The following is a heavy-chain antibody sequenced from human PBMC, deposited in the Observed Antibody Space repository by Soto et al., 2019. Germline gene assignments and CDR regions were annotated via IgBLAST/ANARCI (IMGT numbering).Heavy chain of an antibody. CDR3: AREYYDFWSGGYYYYYGMDV. Sequence: PGGSLRLSCAASGFTFSSYAMHWVRQAPGKGLEWVAVISYDGSNKYYADSVKGRFTISRDNSKNTLYLQMNSLRAEDTAVYYCAREYYDFWSGGYYYYYGMDVWGQGTTVTVS. V-gene: IGHV3-30-3*01. D-gene: IGHD3-3*01. CDR1: GFTFSSYA. CDR2: ISYDGSNK. J-gene: IGHJ6*02.